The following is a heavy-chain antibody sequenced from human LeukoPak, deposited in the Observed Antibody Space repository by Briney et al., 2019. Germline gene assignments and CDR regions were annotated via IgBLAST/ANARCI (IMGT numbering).Heavy chain of an antibody. CDR1: GFTFSTYW. D-gene: IGHD5-18*01. CDR2: IKQDGSAK. CDR3: ARVKSDTAVDDY. J-gene: IGHJ4*02. Sequence: GGPLRLSCAASGFTFSTYWMSWVRQAPGKGLEWVANIKQDGSAKFYVDSVKGRFTISRDNAKNSLYLQMNNLRAEDTAVYYCARVKSDTAVDDYWGQGTLVTVSS. V-gene: IGHV3-7*05.